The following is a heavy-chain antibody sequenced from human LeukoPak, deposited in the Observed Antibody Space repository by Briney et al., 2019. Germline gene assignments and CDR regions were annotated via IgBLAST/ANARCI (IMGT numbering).Heavy chain of an antibody. Sequence: ASVKVSSKASGYTFTAYYMHWVRQVPGQGLEWMGRINPNSGDTDYAQQFQGRVIMTRDTSISTAYMEVSRLRSDDTAVYYCARVDSGHDYGPSWGQGTTVTVSS. CDR1: GYTFTAYY. J-gene: IGHJ3*01. D-gene: IGHD5-12*01. CDR3: ARVDSGHDYGPS. V-gene: IGHV1-2*06. CDR2: INPNSGDT.